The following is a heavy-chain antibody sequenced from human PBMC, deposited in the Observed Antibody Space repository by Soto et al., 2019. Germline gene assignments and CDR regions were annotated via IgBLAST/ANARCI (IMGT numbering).Heavy chain of an antibody. Sequence: QLQLQESGPGLVKPSETLSLTCTVSGGSISSSSYYWGWIRQPPGKGLEWIGSIYYSGSTYYNPSLKSRVTISVDTSKNQFSLKLSSVTAADTAVYYCARLDTMVLFDYWGQGTLVTVSS. D-gene: IGHD3-10*01. V-gene: IGHV4-39*01. CDR3: ARLDTMVLFDY. CDR1: GGSISSSSYY. J-gene: IGHJ4*02. CDR2: IYYSGST.